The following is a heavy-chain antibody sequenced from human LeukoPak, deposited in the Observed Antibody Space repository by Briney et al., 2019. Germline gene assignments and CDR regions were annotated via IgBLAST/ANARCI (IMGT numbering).Heavy chain of an antibody. D-gene: IGHD6-13*01. J-gene: IGHJ4*02. CDR1: GGSISSYY. CDR3: ARQIASAGTAGFDF. V-gene: IGHV4-4*07. CDR2: IYSTGST. Sequence: PSETLSLTCTVSGGSISSYYWSCIRQPAGKGLEWIGRIYSTGSTNYNPSLKSRVTMSVDTSKNQFSLRLRSVTAADTAVYYCARQIASAGTAGFDFWGQGALVTVSS.